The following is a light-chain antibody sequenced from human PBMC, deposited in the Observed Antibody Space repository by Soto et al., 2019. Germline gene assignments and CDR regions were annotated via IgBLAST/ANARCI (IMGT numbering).Light chain of an antibody. CDR2: GAS. V-gene: IGKV1-39*01. Sequence: DIQMTQSPSSLSASVGDRVTVTCRASQSINNYLSWYQQKPGKAPNLLIFGASTLQSGVPSRFSGSGSGTDFTLTISSLQPEDFATYYCLQSYRTPLTFGGGTKVDIK. J-gene: IGKJ4*01. CDR1: QSINNY. CDR3: LQSYRTPLT.